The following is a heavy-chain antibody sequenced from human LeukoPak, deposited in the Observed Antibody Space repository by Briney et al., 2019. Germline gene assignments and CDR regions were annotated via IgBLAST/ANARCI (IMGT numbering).Heavy chain of an antibody. J-gene: IGHJ4*02. V-gene: IGHV4-59*01. CDR3: ARDTYSGSYYDY. CDR1: GGSISSYY. CDR2: IYYSGST. D-gene: IGHD1-26*01. Sequence: SETLPLTCTVSGGSISSYYWSWIRQPPGKGLEWIGYIYYSGSTNYNPSLKSRVTISVDTSKNQFSLKLSSVTAADTAVYYCARDTYSGSYYDYWGQGTLVTVSS.